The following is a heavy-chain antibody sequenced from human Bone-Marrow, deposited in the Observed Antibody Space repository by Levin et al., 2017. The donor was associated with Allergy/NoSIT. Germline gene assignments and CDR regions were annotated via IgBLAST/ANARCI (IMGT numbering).Heavy chain of an antibody. CDR2: IYYSGST. V-gene: IGHV4-39*01. CDR1: GGSISSSSYY. CDR3: GSFYFGSGYYYYMDV. J-gene: IGHJ6*03. D-gene: IGHD3-10*01. Sequence: SETLSLTCTVSGGSISSSSYYWGWIRQPPGKGLEWIGSIYYSGSTFYNPSLKSRVTISVDTSKNQFSLRLSSVTAADTAVYYCGSFYFGSGYYYYMDVWGKGTTVTVSS.